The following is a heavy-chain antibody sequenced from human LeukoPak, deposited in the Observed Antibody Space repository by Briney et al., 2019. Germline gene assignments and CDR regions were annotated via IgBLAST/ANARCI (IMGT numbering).Heavy chain of an antibody. D-gene: IGHD2-15*01. J-gene: IGHJ6*03. Sequence: SETLSLTCTVSGYSIRSDYYWGWIRQPPGKGLEWIGYIYYSGSTNYNPSLKSRVTISVDTSKSQFSLKLSSVTAADTAVYYCARGRVGYCSGGSCYFFYMDVWGKGTTVTISS. CDR3: ARGRVGYCSGGSCYFFYMDV. CDR1: GYSIRSDYY. CDR2: IYYSGST. V-gene: IGHV4-61*01.